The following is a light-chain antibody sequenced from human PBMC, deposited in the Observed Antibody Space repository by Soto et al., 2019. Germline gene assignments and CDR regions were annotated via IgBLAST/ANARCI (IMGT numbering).Light chain of an antibody. CDR1: SSNIGAGYD. CDR2: GNS. Sequence: QSVLTQPPSVSGAPGQRVTISCTGSSSNIGAGYDVHWYQQLPGTAPKLLIYGNSNRPSGVPDRVSGSKSGTSASLVITGLQAEDEADYYCQSYDSSLSGYVFGTGTKLTVL. CDR3: QSYDSSLSGYV. V-gene: IGLV1-40*01. J-gene: IGLJ1*01.